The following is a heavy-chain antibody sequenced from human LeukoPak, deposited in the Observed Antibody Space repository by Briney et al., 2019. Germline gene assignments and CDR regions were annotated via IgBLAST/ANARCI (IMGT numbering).Heavy chain of an antibody. J-gene: IGHJ5*02. CDR2: IYHSGST. CDR1: GYSISSGYY. V-gene: IGHV4-38-2*02. D-gene: IGHD4-17*01. CDR3: ARDLEGYDYGDYLRWFDP. Sequence: SETLTLTRAVSGYSISSGYYWGWIRQPPGKGLEWIGSIYHSGSTYYNPSLKSRVTISVDTSKNQFSLKLSSVTAADTAVYYCARDLEGYDYGDYLRWFDPWGQGTLVTVSS.